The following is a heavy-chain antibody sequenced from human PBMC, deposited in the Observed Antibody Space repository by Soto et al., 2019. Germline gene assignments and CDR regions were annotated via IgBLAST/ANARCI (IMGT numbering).Heavy chain of an antibody. CDR2: IYYSGST. D-gene: IGHD5-18*01. V-gene: IGHV4-39*01. CDR1: GGSISSSSYY. Sequence: SETLSLTCTVSGGSISSSSYYWGWIRQPPGKGLEWIGSIYYSGSTYYNPSLKSRVTISVDTSENQFSLKLSSVTAADTAVYYCARLRGYRYGRFDYWGQGTLVTVSS. J-gene: IGHJ4*02. CDR3: ARLRGYRYGRFDY.